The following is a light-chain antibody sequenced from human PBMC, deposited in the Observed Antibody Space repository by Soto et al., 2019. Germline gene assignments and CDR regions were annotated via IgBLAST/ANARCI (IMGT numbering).Light chain of an antibody. CDR3: QQYGSSGT. CDR1: QDITNY. Sequence: DIQMTQSPSSLSASVGDRVTITCQASQDITNYLNWYQQKPGRAPRLLLYDASSLETGVPDRFSGSGSGTDFTLTISRLEPEDFAVYYCQQYGSSGTFGQGTKVDIK. V-gene: IGKV1-33*01. J-gene: IGKJ1*01. CDR2: DAS.